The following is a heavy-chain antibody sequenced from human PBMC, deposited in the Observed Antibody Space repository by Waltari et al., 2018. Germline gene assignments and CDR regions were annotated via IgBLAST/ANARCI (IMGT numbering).Heavy chain of an antibody. Sequence: QVQLVQSGAEVKEPGASVKVYCKASGYASSTYDITWVRQAAGKGLEGMGRMNPNSGNTGYAPKFQGRVTMTRDTSISTAYMELSSLRSDDTAVYYCARGSRLASGTFFPTATDNWAQGTPVTVSS. V-gene: IGHV1-8*01. CDR3: ARGSRLASGTFFPTATDN. CDR1: GYASSTYD. D-gene: IGHD3-10*01. CDR2: MNPNSGNT. J-gene: IGHJ4*02.